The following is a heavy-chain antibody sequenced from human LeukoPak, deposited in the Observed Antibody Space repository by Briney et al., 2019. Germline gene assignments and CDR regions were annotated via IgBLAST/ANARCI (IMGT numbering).Heavy chain of an antibody. V-gene: IGHV3-30*04. D-gene: IGHD4-23*01. CDR3: ARGPPLRWGGFDY. CDR1: GFTFSSYA. J-gene: IGHJ4*02. CDR2: ISYDGSNK. Sequence: VGSLRLSCAASGFTFSSYAMHWVRQAPGKGLEWVAVISYDGSNKYYADSVKGRFTISRDNSKNTLYLQMNSLRAEDTAVYYCARGPPLRWGGFDYWGQGTLVTVSS.